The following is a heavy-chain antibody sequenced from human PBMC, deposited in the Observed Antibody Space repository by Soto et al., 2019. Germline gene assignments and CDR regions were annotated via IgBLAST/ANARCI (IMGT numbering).Heavy chain of an antibody. V-gene: IGHV4-61*08. CDR1: GGSISSGDYY. J-gene: IGHJ6*04. CDR2: IYYSGST. Sequence: PSETLSLTCTVSGGSISSGDYYWSWIRQPPGKGLEWIGYIYYSGSTNYNPSLKSRVTISVDTSKNQFSLKLSSVTAADTAVYYCARDNGSYGPAGYYNVRDVGGKGTTVTVPS. CDR3: ARDNGSYGPAGYYNVRDV. D-gene: IGHD5-18*01.